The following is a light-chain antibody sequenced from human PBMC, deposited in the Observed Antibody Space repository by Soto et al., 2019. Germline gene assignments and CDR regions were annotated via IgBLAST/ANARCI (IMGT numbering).Light chain of an antibody. V-gene: IGKV1-33*01. CDR1: QDIDKF. J-gene: IGKJ5*01. CDR2: DAS. CDR3: QQYESLPLT. Sequence: DIQMTQSPSSLSASVGDRVTITCQASQDIDKFLNWYQQKPGKAPKLLIDDASNLETGVPSRFSGSGSGTHFTFTISSLQPEDIATYYCQQYESLPLTFGQGTRLEI.